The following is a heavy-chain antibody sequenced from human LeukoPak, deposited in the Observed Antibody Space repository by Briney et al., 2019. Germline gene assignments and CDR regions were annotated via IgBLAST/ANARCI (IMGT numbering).Heavy chain of an antibody. CDR2: EGSAGGT. J-gene: IGHJ3*02. V-gene: IGHV3-23*01. D-gene: IGHD1-26*01. CDR3: ASRTRTGAGYYAFNI. Sequence: PGGSLRLSCAASGFTFTNHAVSWVRQAPGKGLEWDSAEGSAGGTYYADSVRGRFTISRDNYENTLSLQMNSLRVEDTAVYYCASRTRTGAGYYAFNIWGQGTMVTVSS. CDR1: GFTFTNHA.